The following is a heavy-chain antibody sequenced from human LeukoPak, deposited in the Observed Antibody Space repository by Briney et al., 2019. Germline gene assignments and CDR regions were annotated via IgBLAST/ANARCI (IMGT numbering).Heavy chain of an antibody. Sequence: RASVKVSCKASGYTFTSYAMNWVRQAPGQGLEWMGWINTNTGNPTYAQGFTGRFVFSLDTSVSTAYLQISSLKAEDTAVYYCARDLHGGSYYRFTEYYFDYWGQGTLVTVSS. D-gene: IGHD1-26*01. J-gene: IGHJ4*02. CDR1: GYTFTSYA. V-gene: IGHV7-4-1*02. CDR2: INTNTGNP. CDR3: ARDLHGGSYYRFTEYYFDY.